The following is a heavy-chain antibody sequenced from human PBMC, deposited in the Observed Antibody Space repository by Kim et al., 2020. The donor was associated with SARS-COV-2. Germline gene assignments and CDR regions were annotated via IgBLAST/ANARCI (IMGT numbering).Heavy chain of an antibody. CDR3: AREAYCGGDCYSIDYFDY. V-gene: IGHV1-69*13. J-gene: IGHJ4*02. D-gene: IGHD2-21*01. CDR2: IIPIFGTA. CDR1: GGTFSSYA. Sequence: SVKVSCKASGGTFSSYAISWVRQAPGQGLEWMGGIIPIFGTANYAQKFQGRVTITADESTSTAYMELSSLRSEDTAVYYCAREAYCGGDCYSIDYFDYWGQGTLVTVSS.